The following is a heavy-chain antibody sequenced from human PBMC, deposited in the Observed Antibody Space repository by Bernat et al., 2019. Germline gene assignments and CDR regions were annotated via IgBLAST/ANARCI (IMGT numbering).Heavy chain of an antibody. D-gene: IGHD4-17*01. CDR2: IYYSGNT. Sequence: VQLQESGPGLVKPSQTLSLICTVSGGSISTGDYYWSWIRQHPGKGLEWIGYIYYSGNTYYNPSLKSRVTISVDTSKNQFSLKLSSVTAADTAVYFCARVEGAYVDFDIWGQGTMVTVSS. CDR1: GGSISTGDYY. J-gene: IGHJ3*02. V-gene: IGHV4-31*03. CDR3: ARVEGAYVDFDI.